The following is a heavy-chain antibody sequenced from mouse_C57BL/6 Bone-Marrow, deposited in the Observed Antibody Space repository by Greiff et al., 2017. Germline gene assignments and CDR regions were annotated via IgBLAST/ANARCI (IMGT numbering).Heavy chain of an antibody. D-gene: IGHD3-3*01. J-gene: IGHJ2*01. CDR3: ARRGPYFDY. V-gene: IGHV1-69*01. CDR2: IVPSDSYT. Sequence: QVQLQQPGAELVMPGASVKLSCKASGYTFTSYWMHWVKQRPGQGLEWIGEIVPSDSYTNYNQKFKGKSTLTVDKSSSTAYMQLSSLTSEESAVYYCARRGPYFDYWGQGTTLTVSS. CDR1: GYTFTSYW.